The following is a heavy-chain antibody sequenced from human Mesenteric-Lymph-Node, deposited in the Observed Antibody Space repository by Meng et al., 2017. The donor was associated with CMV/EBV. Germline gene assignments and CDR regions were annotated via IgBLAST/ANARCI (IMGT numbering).Heavy chain of an antibody. CDR2: INSDGSRT. D-gene: IGHD1-1*01. J-gene: IGHJ4*02. V-gene: IGHV3-74*01. CDR1: GLTFGTYW. CDR3: ARDQSRSGPTTVDY. Sequence: GESLKISCAASGLTFGTYWMHWVRQAPGKGLVWVSRINSDGSRTSYADSVRGRFTISRDNAKNTLYLQMNSLRAEDTAVYFCARDQSRSGPTTVDYWGQGTLVTVSS.